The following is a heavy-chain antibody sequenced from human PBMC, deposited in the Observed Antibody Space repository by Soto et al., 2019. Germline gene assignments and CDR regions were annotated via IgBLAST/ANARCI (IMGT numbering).Heavy chain of an antibody. D-gene: IGHD3-10*01. J-gene: IGHJ6*02. Sequence: SVKVSGKASGFTFTSSAVQWVRQARGQRLEWIGWIVVGSGNTNYAQKFQERVTITRDMSTSTAYMELSSLRSEDTAVYYCAADRDRYGSYYYSGMDVWAQWNTAPVSS. V-gene: IGHV1-58*01. CDR2: IVVGSGNT. CDR1: GFTFTSSA. CDR3: AADRDRYGSYYYSGMDV.